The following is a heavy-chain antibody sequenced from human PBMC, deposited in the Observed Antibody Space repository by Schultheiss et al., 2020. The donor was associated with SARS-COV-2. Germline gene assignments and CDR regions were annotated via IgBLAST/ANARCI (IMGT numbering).Heavy chain of an antibody. CDR3: ARDRQQYGDYGNNWFDP. D-gene: IGHD4-17*01. J-gene: IGHJ5*02. CDR1: GYTFTSYD. Sequence: ASVKVSCKASGYTFTSYDINWVRQATGQGLEWMGWMNPNSGNTGYAQKFQGRVTMTRNTSISTAYMELRSLRSDDTAVYYCARDRQQYGDYGNNWFDPWGQGTLVTVSS. V-gene: IGHV1-8*01. CDR2: MNPNSGNT.